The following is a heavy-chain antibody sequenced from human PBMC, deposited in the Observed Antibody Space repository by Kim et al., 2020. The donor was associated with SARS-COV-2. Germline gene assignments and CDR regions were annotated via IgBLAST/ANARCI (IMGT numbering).Heavy chain of an antibody. CDR3: ARDLTGNACDV. J-gene: IGHJ3*01. Sequence: ADSVKGRFTISRDTARNTLYLQMNSLRAEDTAVYYCARDLTGNACDVWGQGTVVTVSS. D-gene: IGHD3-10*01. V-gene: IGHV3-74*01.